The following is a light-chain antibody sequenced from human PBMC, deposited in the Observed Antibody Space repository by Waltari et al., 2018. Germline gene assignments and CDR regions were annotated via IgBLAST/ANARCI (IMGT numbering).Light chain of an antibody. CDR2: AAS. CDR1: QSSSDS. V-gene: IGKV1-39*01. CDR3: QQSYSVLGLT. J-gene: IGKJ4*01. Sequence: DVQLTQSPSSLASSVGDRVTITCRASQSSSDSLNWYQVQPGKAPKLLIYAASTLQSVVPSRFSGSGSGTHFTLTISSLQPEDSATYYCQQSYSVLGLTFGGGTKVEI.